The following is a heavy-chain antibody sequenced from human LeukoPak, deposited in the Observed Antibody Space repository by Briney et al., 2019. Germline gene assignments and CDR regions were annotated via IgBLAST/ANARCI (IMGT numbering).Heavy chain of an antibody. V-gene: IGHV4-59*12. CDR1: GGSISNYY. Sequence: KPSETLSLTCTVSGGSISNYYWSWIRQPPGKGLEWIGYLHYRGSTNYNPALKSRVTISADTSKNQFSLKLSSVTAADTAVYYCARDTYYYDSSGYYLFDYWGQGTLVTVSS. CDR3: ARDTYYYDSSGYYLFDY. D-gene: IGHD3-22*01. J-gene: IGHJ4*02. CDR2: LHYRGST.